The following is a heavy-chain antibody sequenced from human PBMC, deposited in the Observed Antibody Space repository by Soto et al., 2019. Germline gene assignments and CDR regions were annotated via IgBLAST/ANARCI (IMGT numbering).Heavy chain of an antibody. V-gene: IGHV4-34*01. J-gene: IGHJ6*02. CDR1: GGSFSGYY. Sequence: PSETLSLTCSVYGGSFSGYYWSWICQPPGKGLEWIGEINHSGSTNYNPSLKSRVTISVDTSKNQFSLKLSSVTAADTAVYYCARPRSRAAVAGRYYYYGMDVWGQGTTVTVSS. CDR2: INHSGST. CDR3: ARPRSRAAVAGRYYYYGMDV. D-gene: IGHD6-19*01.